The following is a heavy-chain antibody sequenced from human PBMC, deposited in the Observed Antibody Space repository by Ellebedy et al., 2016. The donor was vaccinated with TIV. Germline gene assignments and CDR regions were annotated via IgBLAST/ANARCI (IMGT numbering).Heavy chain of an antibody. D-gene: IGHD2-2*01. CDR2: LSSSGDDT. V-gene: IGHV3-23*01. CDR3: AKAVGFCGSPSCSSLYFHH. Sequence: GESLKISCAASGFTFNSDAMTWVRQAPGKGLEWVSALSSSGDDTYYADSVKGRFTISRDNSKNTLYLQLNSLRAEDTAIYYCAKAVGFCGSPSCSSLYFHHWGQGTLVTVSS. CDR1: GFTFNSDA. J-gene: IGHJ1*01.